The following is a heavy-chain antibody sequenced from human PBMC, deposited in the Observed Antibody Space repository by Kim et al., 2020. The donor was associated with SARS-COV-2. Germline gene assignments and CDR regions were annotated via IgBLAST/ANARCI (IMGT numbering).Heavy chain of an antibody. J-gene: IGHJ6*02. V-gene: IGHV4-59*01. CDR3: ARVAESLGGYYSAYYYYYGMDV. Sequence: SETLSLTCTVSGGSISSYYWSWIRQPPGKGLEWIGYIYYSGSTNYNPSLKSRVTISVDTSKNQFSLKLSSVTAADTAVYYCARVAESLGGYYSAYYYYYGMDVWGQGTTVSVSS. D-gene: IGHD3-22*01. CDR1: GGSISSYY. CDR2: IYYSGST.